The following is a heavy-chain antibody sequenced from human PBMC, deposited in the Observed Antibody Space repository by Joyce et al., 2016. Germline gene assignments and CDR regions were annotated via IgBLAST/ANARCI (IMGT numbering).Heavy chain of an antibody. J-gene: IGHJ5*02. V-gene: IGHV1-8*01. Sequence: QVQLVQSGAEVKKPGASVKVSCKASGYTLTSYDINWVRQATGQGLGWMGSMNPNSGNAGYAQKFQGRVSMTRNTSISTAYMELSSLRSEDTAVYYCARGDGYCSGGRCYDWFDPWGQGTLVTVSS. D-gene: IGHD2-15*01. CDR3: ARGDGYCSGGRCYDWFDP. CDR2: MNPNSGNA. CDR1: GYTLTSYD.